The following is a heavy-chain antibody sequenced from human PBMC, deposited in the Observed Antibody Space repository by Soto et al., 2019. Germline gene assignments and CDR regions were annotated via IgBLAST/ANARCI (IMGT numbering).Heavy chain of an antibody. CDR1: GGSFSGYY. V-gene: IGHV4-34*01. Sequence: SETLSLTCAVYGGSFSGYYWSWIRQPPGKGLEWIGEINHSGSTNYNPSLKSRVTISVDTSKNQFSLKLSSVTAADTAVYYCARAKATKTNMIVVARNYYALDAWGPGLTVTVSS. J-gene: IGHJ6*02. CDR2: INHSGST. CDR3: ARAKATKTNMIVVARNYYALDA. D-gene: IGHD3-22*01.